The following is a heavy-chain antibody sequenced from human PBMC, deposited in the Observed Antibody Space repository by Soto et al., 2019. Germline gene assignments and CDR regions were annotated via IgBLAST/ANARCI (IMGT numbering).Heavy chain of an antibody. CDR3: ARVPDV. V-gene: IGHV4-30-2*01. J-gene: IGHJ6*02. Sequence: QLQLHESGSGLVKPSQTLSLTCAVSGGSISSGGYSWSWTRQPPGKGLEWIGYIYHSGSTYYNPSLKSRVTISVDRSKNQFSLKLSSVTAADTAVYYCARVPDVWGQGTTVTVSS. CDR1: GGSISSGGYS. CDR2: IYHSGST.